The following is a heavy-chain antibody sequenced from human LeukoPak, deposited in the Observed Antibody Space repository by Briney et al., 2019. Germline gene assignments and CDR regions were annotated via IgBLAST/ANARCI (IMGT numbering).Heavy chain of an antibody. CDR1: GGSFSGYY. CDR2: INHSGST. V-gene: IGHV4-34*01. D-gene: IGHD2-2*01. CDR3: ARGRAFVVVTAATYDY. J-gene: IGHJ4*02. Sequence: SETLSLTCAVYGGSFSGYYWSWIRQPPGNGLEWIGEINHSGSTNYNPSLKSRVTISVDTSKNQFSLKLSSVTAADTAVYYCARGRAFVVVTAATYDYWGQGTLVTVSS.